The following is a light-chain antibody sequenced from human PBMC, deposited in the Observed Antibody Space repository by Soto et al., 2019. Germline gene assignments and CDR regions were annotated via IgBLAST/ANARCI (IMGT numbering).Light chain of an antibody. J-gene: IGKJ5*01. CDR1: QSVSSSY. V-gene: IGKV3-20*01. CDR2: GAS. CDR3: QQYGSSPLT. Sequence: EIVLTQSPGTLSLSPGERATLSCRASQSVSSSYLAWYQQKPGQAPRLLIYGASSRATGIPDRFSGSGPGTDFTLTISRLEPEDFAVYYCQQYGSSPLTFGQGTRLENK.